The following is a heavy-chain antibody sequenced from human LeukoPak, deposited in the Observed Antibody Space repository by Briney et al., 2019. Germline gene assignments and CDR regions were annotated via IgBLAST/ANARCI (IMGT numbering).Heavy chain of an antibody. D-gene: IGHD5-24*01. CDR3: ARWLQGAFDI. V-gene: IGHV3-48*04. CDR2: ISSSGSTI. Sequence: GGSLRLSCAASGFTFSSYSMNWVRQAPGKGLEWVSYISSSGSTIYYADSVKGRFTISRDNAKNSLYLQMNSLRAEDTAVYYCARWLQGAFDIWGQGTMVTVSS. CDR1: GFTFSSYS. J-gene: IGHJ3*02.